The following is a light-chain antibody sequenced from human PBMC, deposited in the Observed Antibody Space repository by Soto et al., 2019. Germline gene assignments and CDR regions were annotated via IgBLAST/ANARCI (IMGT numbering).Light chain of an antibody. CDR1: QSVGSSY. CDR2: STS. V-gene: IGKV3-20*01. Sequence: ENVLTQSPGTLSLSPGERATLSCRASQSVGSSYLAWYQQKPGQAHRLLIYSTSSRATDIPDRFSGSGSGTDFTLTISRLEPQEFAVYYWQQYDSPIWTFGQGTKVEIK. CDR3: QQYDSPIWT. J-gene: IGKJ1*01.